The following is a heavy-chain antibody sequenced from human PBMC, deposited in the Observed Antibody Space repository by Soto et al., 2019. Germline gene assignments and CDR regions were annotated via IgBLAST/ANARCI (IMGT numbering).Heavy chain of an antibody. D-gene: IGHD3-22*01. CDR3: TTDPNSFYYYDSSVFLNDY. Sequence: PGGSLRLSCAASGFIFSSYAMSWVRQAPGKGLEWVSAISGSGTTAYYADSVKGRFTFSRDNSKKTMYLQMNSLRAEDTAVYYCTTDPNSFYYYDSSVFLNDYWGQGTLVTVSS. CDR2: ISGSGTTA. CDR1: GFIFSSYA. J-gene: IGHJ4*02. V-gene: IGHV3-23*01.